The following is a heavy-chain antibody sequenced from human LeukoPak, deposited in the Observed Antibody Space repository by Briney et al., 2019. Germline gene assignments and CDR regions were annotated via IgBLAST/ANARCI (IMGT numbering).Heavy chain of an antibody. D-gene: IGHD1-26*01. CDR2: ISSSSYI. V-gene: IGHV3-21*01. J-gene: IGHJ6*03. CDR3: VTGGGSGNYYYYYMDV. Sequence: PGGSLRLSCAASGFTFSSYSMNWVRQAPGKGPEWVSSISSSSYIYYADSVKGRFTISRDNAKNSLYLQMNSLRAEDTAVYYCVTGGGSGNYYYYYMDVWGKGTTVTVSS. CDR1: GFTFSSYS.